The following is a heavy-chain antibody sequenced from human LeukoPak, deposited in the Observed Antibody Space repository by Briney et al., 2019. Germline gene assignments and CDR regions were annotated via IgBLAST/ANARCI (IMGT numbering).Heavy chain of an antibody. V-gene: IGHV3-66*02. Sequence: PGGSLRLSCAASGFTVSSAYMSWVRQAPGKGLEWVSTIYSGGNTYYADSVKGRFTISRDNTKNTLYLQVNSLRAEGTAVYYCARDPVLPNGMGVWGQGTTVTISS. CDR1: GFTVSSAY. CDR3: ARDPVLPNGMGV. J-gene: IGHJ6*02. D-gene: IGHD4/OR15-4a*01. CDR2: IYSGGNT.